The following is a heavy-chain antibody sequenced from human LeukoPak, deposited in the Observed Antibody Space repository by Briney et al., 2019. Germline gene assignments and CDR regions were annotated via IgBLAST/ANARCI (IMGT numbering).Heavy chain of an antibody. CDR2: ISYDGSNK. D-gene: IGHD3-10*01. J-gene: IGHJ4*02. Sequence: PGGSLRLSCAASGFTFSSYGMHWVRQAPGKGLEWVAVISYDGSNKYYADSVKGRFTISRDNSKNTLYLQMNSLRAEDTAVYYCAKDSGLEYYGSGSYSYYFDYWSQGTLVTVSS. V-gene: IGHV3-30*18. CDR1: GFTFSSYG. CDR3: AKDSGLEYYGSGSYSYYFDY.